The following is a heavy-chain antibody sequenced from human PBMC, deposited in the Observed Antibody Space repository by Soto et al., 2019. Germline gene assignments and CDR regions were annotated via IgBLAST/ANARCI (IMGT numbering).Heavy chain of an antibody. V-gene: IGHV3-33*06. CDR3: AKYIAVAPGWLDP. CDR2: IWYDGSNT. J-gene: IGHJ5*02. CDR1: GFIFSSYG. Sequence: GSLRLSCAASGFIFSSYGMHWVRQAPGKGLEWVAGIWYDGSNTFYSDAVKGRFSISRDNSKNTVDLQMNSLRAEDTAVYYCAKYIAVAPGWLDPWGQGIQVTVSS. D-gene: IGHD6-19*01.